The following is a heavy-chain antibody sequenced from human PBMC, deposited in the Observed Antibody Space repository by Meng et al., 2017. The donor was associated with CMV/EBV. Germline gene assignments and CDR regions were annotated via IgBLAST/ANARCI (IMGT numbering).Heavy chain of an antibody. J-gene: IGHJ4*02. CDR1: GFTFSGSA. CDR3: TRRGTGTTLSDY. Sequence: GGSLRLSCAASGFTFSGSAMHWVRQASGRGLEWVGRIRSKANSYATAYAASVKGRFTISRDDSKNTAYLQMNSLKTEDTAVYYCTRRGTGTTLSDYWGQGTLVTVSS. CDR2: IRSKANSYAT. D-gene: IGHD1-14*01. V-gene: IGHV3-73*01.